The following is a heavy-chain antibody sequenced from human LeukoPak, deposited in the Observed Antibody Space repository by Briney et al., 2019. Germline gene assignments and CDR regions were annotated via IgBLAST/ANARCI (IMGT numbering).Heavy chain of an antibody. V-gene: IGHV3-21*06. CDR2: IYPIGVYS. J-gene: IGHJ5*02. CDR3: GRGGTTTSTYVS. D-gene: IGHD1/OR15-1a*01. Sequence: PGGSLRLSCTASGFTFNVYTMNWVCHTPRKGLEWVSAIYPIGVYSYYAHSVRGRFTISRDNTQNSLYLQMNSLRAEDTAVYYCGRGGTTTSTYVSWGQGILVSVSS. CDR1: GFTFNVYT.